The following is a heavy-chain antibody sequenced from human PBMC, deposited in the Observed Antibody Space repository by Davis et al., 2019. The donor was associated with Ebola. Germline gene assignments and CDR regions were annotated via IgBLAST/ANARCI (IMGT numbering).Heavy chain of an antibody. Sequence: GESLKISCAASGFTFSSYAMTWVRQAPGKGLEWVSSISPSGGRTYYADPVRSRFTISRDNSKNTLYLQMNSLRAEDAAVYYCTRTFYSGSGTYYNPDYWGQGTLVTVSS. CDR1: GFTFSSYA. CDR2: ISPSGGRT. D-gene: IGHD3-10*01. V-gene: IGHV3-23*01. J-gene: IGHJ4*02. CDR3: TRTFYSGSGTYYNPDY.